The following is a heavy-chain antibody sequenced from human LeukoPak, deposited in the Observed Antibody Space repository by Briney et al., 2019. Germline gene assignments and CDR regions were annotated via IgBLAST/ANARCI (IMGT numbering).Heavy chain of an antibody. CDR1: GGSISSYY. CDR2: IYTSGST. V-gene: IGHV4-4*07. CDR3: ARSITIFGVVPGVDYYYGMDV. D-gene: IGHD3-3*01. Sequence: SETLSLTCTVSGGSISSYYWSWIRQPAGKGLEWIGRIYTSGSTNYNPSLKSRVTMSVGTSKNQFSLKLSSVTAADTAVYYCARSITIFGVVPGVDYYYGMDVWGQGTTVTVSS. J-gene: IGHJ6*02.